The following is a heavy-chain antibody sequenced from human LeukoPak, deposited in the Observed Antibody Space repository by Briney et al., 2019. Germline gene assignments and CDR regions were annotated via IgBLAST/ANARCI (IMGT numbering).Heavy chain of an antibody. V-gene: IGHV4-61*05. Sequence: PSETLSLTCTVSGGSISSSSYYWGWIRQPPGKGLEWIGRIYTSGSTNYNPSLKSRVTMSVDTSKNQFSLKLSSVTAADTAVYYCARVLSGWIVGAPDDAFDIWGQGTMVTVSS. CDR2: IYTSGST. D-gene: IGHD1-26*01. J-gene: IGHJ3*02. CDR1: GGSISSSSYY. CDR3: ARVLSGWIVGAPDDAFDI.